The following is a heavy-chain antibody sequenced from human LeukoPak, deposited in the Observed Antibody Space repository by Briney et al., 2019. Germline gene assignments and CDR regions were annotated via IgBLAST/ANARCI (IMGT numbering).Heavy chain of an antibody. Sequence: GESLKISCKGSGYSFTSYWIVWVRQMPGKGLEWMGIIYPDDSDTRYGPSFQGQVTISADKSISTAYLQWSSLKASDTAMYYCASSAWLQSPLDYWGQGTLVTVSS. CDR1: GYSFTSYW. CDR2: IYPDDSDT. V-gene: IGHV5-51*01. D-gene: IGHD5-24*01. CDR3: ASSAWLQSPLDY. J-gene: IGHJ4*02.